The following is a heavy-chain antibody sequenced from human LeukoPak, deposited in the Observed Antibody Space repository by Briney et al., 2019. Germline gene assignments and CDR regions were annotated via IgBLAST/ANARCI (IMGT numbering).Heavy chain of an antibody. Sequence: ASVEVSCKASGYTFTSYGISWVRQAPGQGLEWMGWISAYNGNTNYAQKLQGRVTMTTDTSTSTAYMELRSLRSDDTAVYYCARDRRGGYSGYDYGYWGQGTLVTVSS. CDR3: ARDRRGGYSGYDYGY. D-gene: IGHD5-12*01. J-gene: IGHJ4*02. CDR2: ISAYNGNT. V-gene: IGHV1-18*01. CDR1: GYTFTSYG.